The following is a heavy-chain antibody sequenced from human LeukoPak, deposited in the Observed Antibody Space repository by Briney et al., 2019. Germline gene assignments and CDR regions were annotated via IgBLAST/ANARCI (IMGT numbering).Heavy chain of an antibody. CDR3: AKDLVPAAILVDWFDP. J-gene: IGHJ5*02. CDR1: GFTFSSYG. CDR2: IRYDGSNK. D-gene: IGHD2-2*02. Sequence: PGGSLRLSCAASGFTFSSYGMHWVRQAPGKGLEWVAFIRYDGSNKYYADSVKGRFTISRDNSKNTLYLQMNSLRAEDTAVYYCAKDLVPAAILVDWFDPWGQGTLVTVSS. V-gene: IGHV3-30*02.